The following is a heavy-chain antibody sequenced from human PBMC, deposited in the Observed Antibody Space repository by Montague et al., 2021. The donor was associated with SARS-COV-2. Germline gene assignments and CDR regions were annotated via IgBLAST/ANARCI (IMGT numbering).Heavy chain of an antibody. CDR1: GTSITSYY. V-gene: IGHV4-59*01. D-gene: IGHD3-10*01. CDR2: ITDSGST. J-gene: IGHJ6*02. Sequence: SETLSLTCSVSGTSITSYYWNWIRKPQGTGLEWIGYITDSGSTNYSYTLTSRVTMSVDTSKNQMSLKLTSVTAADTAVYDCARGCLSYFGAGSHCYGMDVWGQGTTVTVSS. CDR3: ARGCLSYFGAGSHCYGMDV.